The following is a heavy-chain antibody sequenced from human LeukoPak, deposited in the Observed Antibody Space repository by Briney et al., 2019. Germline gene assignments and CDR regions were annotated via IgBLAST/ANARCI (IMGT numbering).Heavy chain of an antibody. CDR3: ARREYYDFWSGYFDAFDI. CDR1: AYMFANYW. V-gene: IGHV5-51*01. D-gene: IGHD3-3*01. J-gene: IGHJ3*02. Sequence: GESLKISCKGSAYMFANYWIGWVRQMPGKGLEWMGIIYPADSDTRYSPSFQGQVNMSVDKSTSTAFLQWSSLKASDTAMYYCARREYYDFWSGYFDAFDIWGQGTMVTVSS. CDR2: IYPADSDT.